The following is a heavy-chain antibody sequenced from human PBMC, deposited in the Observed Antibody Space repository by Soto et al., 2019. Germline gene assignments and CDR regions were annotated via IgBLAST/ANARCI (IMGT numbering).Heavy chain of an antibody. V-gene: IGHV3-11*01. J-gene: IGHJ4*02. CDR1: GFTFDTYW. D-gene: IGHD3-10*01. CDR3: ASGGLLWFGELSVY. Sequence: GGSLRLSCAASGFTFDTYWMNWVRQAPGKGPEWVSYISSSGSTIYYADSVKGRFTISRDNAKNSLYLQMNSLRAEDTAVYYCASGGLLWFGELSVYWGQGTLVTVSS. CDR2: ISSSGSTI.